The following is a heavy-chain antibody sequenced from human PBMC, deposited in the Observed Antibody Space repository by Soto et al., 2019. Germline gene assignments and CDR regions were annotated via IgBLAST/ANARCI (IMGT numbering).Heavy chain of an antibody. CDR3: SRGYPPRDQLGNLPGAF. CDR1: GYTFTSYY. CDR2: INPSGGST. Sequence: ASVKVSCKAAGYTFTSYYIQWVRQAPGQGLEWMGIINPSGGSTNYAQKFQGRVTMTRDTSTSTVYMELSSLRSEDTAIYYCSRGYPPRDQLGNLPGAFWGQGTLVTVSS. D-gene: IGHD1-1*01. V-gene: IGHV1-46*03. J-gene: IGHJ4*02.